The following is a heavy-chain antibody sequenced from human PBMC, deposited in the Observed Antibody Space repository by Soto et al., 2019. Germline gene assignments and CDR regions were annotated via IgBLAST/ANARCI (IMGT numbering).Heavy chain of an antibody. V-gene: IGHV4-31*03. D-gene: IGHD3-3*01. CDR1: GGSISSGGYY. Sequence: SETLSLTCTVSGGSISSGGYYWSWIRQHPGKGLEWIGYIYYSGSTYYNPSLKSRVTISVDTSKNQFSLKLSSVTAADTAVYYCARDNYDLRRPSYMDVWGKGTTVTVSS. CDR3: ARDNYDLRRPSYMDV. J-gene: IGHJ6*03. CDR2: IYYSGST.